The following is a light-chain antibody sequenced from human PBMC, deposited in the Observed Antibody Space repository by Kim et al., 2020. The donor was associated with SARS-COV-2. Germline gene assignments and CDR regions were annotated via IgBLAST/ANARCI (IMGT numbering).Light chain of an antibody. Sequence: EVVLTQFPPSLSVTLGQPASISCRSSESLVHTDGKTYLYWFHQRPGQSPRRPIYQVSIRDSGAPDRFSGSGSATDFTLTISRVEAEDVGVYYCMQYLPPSTFGQGTKLEI. V-gene: IGKV2-30*02. CDR1: ESLVHTDGKTY. J-gene: IGKJ2*01. CDR2: QVS. CDR3: MQYLPPST.